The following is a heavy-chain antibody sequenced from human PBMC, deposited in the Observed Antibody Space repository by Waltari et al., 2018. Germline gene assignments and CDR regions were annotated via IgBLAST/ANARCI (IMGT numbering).Heavy chain of an antibody. CDR2: VNPNSCDI. J-gene: IGHJ5*02. V-gene: IGHV1-8*02. D-gene: IGHD3-16*01. CDR3: ARGRHVYANNDYNRFDH. CDR1: GHHFTPYE. Sequence: QVPLMTARAEVVEPGASLKVTCRASGHHFTPYEIKLVRHAYGQGLVWMGWVNPNSCDIASAQKFQGRVTMTRDTSTNTAYRERSSLNSEDTAHYYCARGRHVYANNDYNRFDHWGQGTLVAVSS.